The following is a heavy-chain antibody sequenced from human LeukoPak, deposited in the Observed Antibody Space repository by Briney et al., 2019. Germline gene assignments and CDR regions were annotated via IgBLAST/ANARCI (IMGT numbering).Heavy chain of an antibody. CDR2: ISSNGSTI. J-gene: IGHJ6*03. CDR1: GFTFRSYG. Sequence: PGGSLRLSCTGSGFTFRSYGMHWVRQAPGKGLEWVPYISSNGSTIFYADSVKGRFTMSRDNVKNSLYVQMNSLRVEDTAVYYCARDGIMDVWGKGTTVTVSS. V-gene: IGHV3-48*01. CDR3: ARDGIMDV. D-gene: IGHD1-14*01.